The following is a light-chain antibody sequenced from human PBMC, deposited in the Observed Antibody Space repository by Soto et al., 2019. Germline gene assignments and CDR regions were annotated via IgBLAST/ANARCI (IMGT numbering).Light chain of an antibody. V-gene: IGLV1-40*01. CDR1: NSNIGAGYD. J-gene: IGLJ1*01. CDR2: GNS. CDR3: QSYDISLSGFHV. Sequence: SLVPQTPPPFRAPGPRVTTPRPRENSNIGAGYDVHWYQQLPGTVPKVLIYGNSNRPSGVPDRFSGSKSGTSASLAITGLQPEDEADYYCQSYDISLSGFHVFGTGTKVT.